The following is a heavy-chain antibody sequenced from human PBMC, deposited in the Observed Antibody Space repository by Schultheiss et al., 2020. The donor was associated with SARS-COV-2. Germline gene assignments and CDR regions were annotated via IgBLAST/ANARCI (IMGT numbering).Heavy chain of an antibody. CDR2: IYSSGNT. CDR1: GGSISSYY. D-gene: IGHD5-24*01. J-gene: IGHJ3*02. CDR3: ARTRGDGYIPRVIHHAFDI. V-gene: IGHV4-59*01. Sequence: SETLSLTCTVSGGSISSYYWSWIRQPPGKGLEWIGYIYSSGNTNYNPSLRSRVSIAVDTSKNQFSLRLSSVTAADTAVYYCARTRGDGYIPRVIHHAFDIWGQGTMVTVSS.